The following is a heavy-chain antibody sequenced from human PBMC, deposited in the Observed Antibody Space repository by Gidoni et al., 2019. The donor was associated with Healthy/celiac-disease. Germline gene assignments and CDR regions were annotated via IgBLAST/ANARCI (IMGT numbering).Heavy chain of an antibody. CDR3: AKDIVVVPAASGFDAFDI. CDR1: GFTFSSYA. CDR2: ISGSGGST. J-gene: IGHJ3*02. Sequence: EVQLLESGGGLVQPGGSLRLSCAASGFTFSSYARSWVRQAPGKGLEWVSAISGSGGSTYYADSVKGRFTISRDNSKNTLYLQMNSLRAEDTAVYYCAKDIVVVPAASGFDAFDIWGQGTMVTVSS. D-gene: IGHD2-2*01. V-gene: IGHV3-23*01.